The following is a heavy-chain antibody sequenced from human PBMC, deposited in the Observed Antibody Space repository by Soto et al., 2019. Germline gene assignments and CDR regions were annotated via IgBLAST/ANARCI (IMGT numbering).Heavy chain of an antibody. CDR3: ARGRIAAVDY. J-gene: IGHJ4*02. D-gene: IGHD6-13*01. V-gene: IGHV4-34*01. CDR2: INHSGST. Sequence: SETLSLTCAVYGGSFSGYYWSWIRQPPGKGLEWIGEINHSGSTNYNPSLKSRVTISVDTSKNQFSLKLSSVTAADTAVYYCARGRIAAVDYWGQGTLVTVSS. CDR1: GGSFSGYY.